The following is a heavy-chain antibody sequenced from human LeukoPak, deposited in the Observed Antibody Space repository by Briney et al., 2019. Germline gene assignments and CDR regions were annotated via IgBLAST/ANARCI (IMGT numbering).Heavy chain of an antibody. CDR2: INHSEST. J-gene: IGHJ6*02. CDR1: GGSFSGYY. V-gene: IGHV4-34*01. Sequence: SETLSLTCAVYGGSFSGYYWSWIRQPPGKELEWIGEINHSESTNYNPSLKSRVTISVDTSKNQFSLKLSSVTAADTAVYYCARNEKYNWNYVYYYYYGMDVWGQGTTVTVSS. CDR3: ARNEKYNWNYVYYYYYGMDV. D-gene: IGHD1-7*01.